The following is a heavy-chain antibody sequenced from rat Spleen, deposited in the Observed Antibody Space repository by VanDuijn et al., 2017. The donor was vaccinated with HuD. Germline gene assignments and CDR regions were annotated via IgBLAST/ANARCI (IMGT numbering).Heavy chain of an antibody. D-gene: IGHD1-12*03. V-gene: IGHV5-25*01. J-gene: IGHJ4*01. CDR2: ISSGGGGT. Sequence: EVQLEESGGGLVQPGRSLKLSWAASGFTFSSFPMAWVRQAPKKGLEWVASISSGGGGTYYPDSVKGRFTISRDNAKSTLYLQMDSLRSEDTASYYCARHHYDGYYHGPVFGVMDAWGQGASVSVSS. CDR3: ARHHYDGYYHGPVFGVMDA. CDR1: GFTFSSFP.